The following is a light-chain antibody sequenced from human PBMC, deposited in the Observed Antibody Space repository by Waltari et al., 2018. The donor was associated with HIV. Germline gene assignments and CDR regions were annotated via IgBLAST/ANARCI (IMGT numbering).Light chain of an antibody. CDR2: STN. CDR1: SGYVATSDH. Sequence: QTVGTQEPSFSVSPGRTVPLTCGLSSGYVATSDHPIWYQQTPGQAPRTLIHSTNTRSSGVPDRFAGSIVGNKAALTITGAQADDESDYYCVLYMGSGLWVFGGGTKLTVL. CDR3: VLYMGSGLWV. J-gene: IGLJ3*02. V-gene: IGLV8-61*01.